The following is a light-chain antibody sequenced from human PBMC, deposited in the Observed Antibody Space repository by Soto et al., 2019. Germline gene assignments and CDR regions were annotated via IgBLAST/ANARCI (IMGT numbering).Light chain of an antibody. J-gene: IGKJ4*01. CDR2: GAS. V-gene: IGKV3-20*01. CDR3: QQYGSSPLT. Sequence: EIVLTQSPGTLSLSPGERATLSCRASQSVSSSFLAWYQQKPGQAPRLLIYGASSRATGIPDRFSGSRSGTDFTVTISRLETEDVAVYYCQQYGSSPLTFGGGTKVEIK. CDR1: QSVSSSF.